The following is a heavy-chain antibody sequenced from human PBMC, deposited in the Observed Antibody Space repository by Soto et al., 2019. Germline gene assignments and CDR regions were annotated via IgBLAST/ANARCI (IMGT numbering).Heavy chain of an antibody. Sequence: TGGSLRLSCSASGLTFSSCAMNWVRQAPGKGLEYVSVIGSTGATTFYAQSMKGRFTISIDNSKNTEYLQMSSLRAEDTAMYYWVKGRPIWLIDYWGKGPLVTVSS. CDR1: GLTFSSCA. CDR3: VKGRPIWLIDY. J-gene: IGHJ4*02. CDR2: IGSTGATT. D-gene: IGHD3-10*01. V-gene: IGHV3-64D*06.